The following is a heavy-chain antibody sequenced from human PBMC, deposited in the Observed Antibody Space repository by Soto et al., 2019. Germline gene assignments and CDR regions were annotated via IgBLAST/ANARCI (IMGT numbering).Heavy chain of an antibody. J-gene: IGHJ4*02. V-gene: IGHV3-23*01. CDR2: IDGRAVDT. D-gene: IGHD3-10*01. Sequence: EVQLLESGGGLVQPGGSLRLSCAASGFTFSGYAMAWVRQAPGKGLEWVSTIDGRAVDTYYADSVKGRLTISRDNSTNTGHLQMNRLRADDTAVYYCAKIAGGGWGQGTLVTVSS. CDR1: GFTFSGYA. CDR3: AKIAGGG.